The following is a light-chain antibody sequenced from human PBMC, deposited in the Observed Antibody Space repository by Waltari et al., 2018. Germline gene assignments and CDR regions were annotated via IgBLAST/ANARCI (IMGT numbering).Light chain of an antibody. CDR3: QQSYTNPRT. V-gene: IGKV1-39*01. Sequence: IQMTQSPSSLSASVGDRVTITCRASQSISAYLTWYQHKPGRAPELLIYAASTLQGGVPSRFSGSGSETHFTLAISSLQREDFATYYCQQSYTNPRTFGQGTKVEIK. J-gene: IGKJ1*01. CDR2: AAS. CDR1: QSISAY.